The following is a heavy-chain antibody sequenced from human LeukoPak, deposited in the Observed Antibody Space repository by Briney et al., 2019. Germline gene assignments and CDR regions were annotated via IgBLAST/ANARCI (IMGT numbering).Heavy chain of an antibody. Sequence: PGRSLRLSCAASGFTFSSYAMHWVRQAPGKGLEWVAVISYDGSNKYYVDSVKGRFTISRDNSKNTLYLQMNSLRAEDTAVYYCARVDTAMVFDYWGQGTLVTVSS. J-gene: IGHJ4*02. V-gene: IGHV3-30-3*01. D-gene: IGHD5-18*01. CDR1: GFTFSSYA. CDR3: ARVDTAMVFDY. CDR2: ISYDGSNK.